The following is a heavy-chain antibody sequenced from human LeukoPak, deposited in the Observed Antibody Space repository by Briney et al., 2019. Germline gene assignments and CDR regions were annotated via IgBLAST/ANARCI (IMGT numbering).Heavy chain of an antibody. CDR1: GFTFSSYS. Sequence: PGGSLRLSCAASGFTFSSYSMSWVRQAPGKGLEWVSSVSSSSSYIYYADSVKGRFTISRDNAKNSLYLQMNSLRAEDTAVYYCARDGVVPAAMDYWGQGTLVTVSS. J-gene: IGHJ4*02. CDR3: ARDGVVPAAMDY. CDR2: VSSSSSYI. V-gene: IGHV3-21*01. D-gene: IGHD2-2*01.